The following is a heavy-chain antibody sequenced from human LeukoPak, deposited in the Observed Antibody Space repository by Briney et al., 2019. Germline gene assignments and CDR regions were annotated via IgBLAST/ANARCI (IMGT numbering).Heavy chain of an antibody. J-gene: IGHJ4*02. D-gene: IGHD6-19*01. V-gene: IGHV1-18*01. CDR3: ARDYSSGWPNFDY. CDR2: ISTYNGNT. CDR1: GYTFTSYG. Sequence: GASVKVSCKASGYTFTSYGISWVRQAPGQGLEWMGWISTYNGNTNYAQRVQGRVTMTTDTSTSTAYMELRSLRSDDTAVYYCARDYSSGWPNFDYWGQGTLVTVSS.